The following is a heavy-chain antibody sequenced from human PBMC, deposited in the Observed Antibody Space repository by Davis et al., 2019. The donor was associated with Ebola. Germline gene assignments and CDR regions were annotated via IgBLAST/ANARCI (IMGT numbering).Heavy chain of an antibody. CDR3: TTDGRDYGDYVPVTTFDY. CDR1: GFTFSNAW. CDR2: IKSKTDGGTT. D-gene: IGHD4-17*01. Sequence: PGGSLRLSCAASGFTFSNAWMSWVRQAPGKGLEWVGRIKSKTDGGTTDYAAPVKGRFTISRDDSKNTLYLQMNSLKTEDTAVYYCTTDGRDYGDYVPVTTFDYWGQGTLVTVSS. J-gene: IGHJ4*02. V-gene: IGHV3-15*01.